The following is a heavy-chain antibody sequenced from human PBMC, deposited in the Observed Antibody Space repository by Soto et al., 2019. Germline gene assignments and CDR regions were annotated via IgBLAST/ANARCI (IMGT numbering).Heavy chain of an antibody. V-gene: IGHV1-2*02. CDR2: INPNSGGT. CDR1: GYNFRGYY. D-gene: IGHD1-26*01. J-gene: IGHJ4*02. CDR3: AMGSDYFDY. Sequence: QVQLVQSGAEVKKPGASVKVSCKTSGYNFRGYYLHWVRQGPGHGLEWMGWINPNSGGTKYAQKFQGRVPMTRDTSISTAYMELGRLRSDDTAVFYCAMGSDYFDYWGQGTLVTVSS.